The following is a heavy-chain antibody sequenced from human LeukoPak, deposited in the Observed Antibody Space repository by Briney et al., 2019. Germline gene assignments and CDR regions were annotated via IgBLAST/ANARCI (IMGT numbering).Heavy chain of an antibody. CDR1: GGSISSSSYY. V-gene: IGHV4-39*01. CDR3: ARYTRYCSSTSRYYRTYYFDY. D-gene: IGHD2-2*01. Sequence: PSETLSLTCTVSGGSISSSSYYWGWIRQPPGKGLEWIGSIYYSGSTYYNPSLKSRVTISVDTSKNQFSLKLSSVTAADTAVYYCARYTRYCSSTSRYYRTYYFDYWGQGTLVTVSS. CDR2: IYYSGST. J-gene: IGHJ4*02.